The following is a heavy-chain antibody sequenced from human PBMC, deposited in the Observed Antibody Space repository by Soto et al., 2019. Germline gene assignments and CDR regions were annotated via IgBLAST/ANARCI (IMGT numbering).Heavy chain of an antibody. V-gene: IGHV3-11*06. Sequence: PGGSLRLSCAASGFTFSDYYMRWIRRAPGKGLEWVSYISSSSYTNYADSVKGRFTISRDNAKNSLYLQMNSLRAEDTAVYYCARGSVAAYTIDYWGQGTLVTVSS. D-gene: IGHD2-15*01. J-gene: IGHJ4*02. CDR3: ARGSVAAYTIDY. CDR1: GFTFSDYY. CDR2: ISSSSYT.